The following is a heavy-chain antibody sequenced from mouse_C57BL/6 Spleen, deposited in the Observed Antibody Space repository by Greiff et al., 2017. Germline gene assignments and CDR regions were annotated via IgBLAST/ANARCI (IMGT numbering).Heavy chain of an antibody. CDR1: GYSITSGYD. J-gene: IGHJ4*01. D-gene: IGHD1-1*02. Sequence: EVKLQESGPGMVKPSQSLSLTCTVTGYSITSGYDWHWIRHFPGNKLEWMGYISYSGSTNSNPSIKSRISITHDTSKNHFFLKLNSVTTEDTAKYYCARGVGNYAMDYWGQGTSVPVSS. V-gene: IGHV3-1*01. CDR2: ISYSGST. CDR3: ARGVGNYAMDY.